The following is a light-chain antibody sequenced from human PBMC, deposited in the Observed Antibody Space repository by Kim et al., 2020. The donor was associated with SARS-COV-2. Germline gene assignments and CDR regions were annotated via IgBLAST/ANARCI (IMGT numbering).Light chain of an antibody. Sequence: QSALTQPPSASGSPGQSVTISCTGTSSDVGGYNYVSWYQQHTGKAPKLMIYEVSKRPSGVPDRFSGSKSGNTASLTVSGLQAEDEADYYCSSYAGSNNVFGTGTKVTVL. J-gene: IGLJ1*01. V-gene: IGLV2-8*01. CDR3: SSYAGSNNV. CDR2: EVS. CDR1: SSDVGGYNY.